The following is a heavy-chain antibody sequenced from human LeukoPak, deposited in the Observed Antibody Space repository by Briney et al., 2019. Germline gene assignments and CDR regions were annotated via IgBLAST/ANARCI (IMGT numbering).Heavy chain of an antibody. CDR2: IYYSGST. CDR1: GGSISSYY. V-gene: IGHV4-59*08. J-gene: IGHJ4*02. CDR3: ARHVGIAVAVDY. Sequence: SETLSLTCTVSGGSISSYYWSCIRQPPGKGLEWIGYIYYSGSTNYNPSLKSRVTISVDTSKNQFSLKLSSVTAADTAVYYCARHVGIAVAVDYWGQGTLVTVSS. D-gene: IGHD6-19*01.